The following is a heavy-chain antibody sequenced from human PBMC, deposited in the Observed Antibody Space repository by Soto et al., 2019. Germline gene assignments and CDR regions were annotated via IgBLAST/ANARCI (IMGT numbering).Heavy chain of an antibody. CDR1: GFSLSTSGVG. CDR2: IYLDDDN. V-gene: IGHV2-5*02. CDR3: AHRLYTVPSGAYDI. D-gene: IGHD4-17*01. J-gene: IGHJ3*02. Sequence: HITLKESGPTPVKPTQPLTLTCTFSGFSLSTSGVGMGWLRQPPGKALEWLALIYLDDDNRDSPTLKKRLNITMVTYKNQVVLTMTNLDPVDTATYYCAHRLYTVPSGAYDISGQRTMVTVSS.